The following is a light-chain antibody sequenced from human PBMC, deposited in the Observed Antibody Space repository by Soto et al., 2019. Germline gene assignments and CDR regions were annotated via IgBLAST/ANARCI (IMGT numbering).Light chain of an antibody. Sequence: QYALTQPASVYGSPGQSITISCTRTSSDVGSYNLVSWYQQHPGKAPKLMIYEGSKRPSGVSNRFSGSKSGNTASLTISGLQAEDEADYYCCSYAGSSTDVVFGGGTKLTVL. CDR1: SSDVGSYNL. CDR3: CSYAGSSTDVV. V-gene: IGLV2-23*01. J-gene: IGLJ2*01. CDR2: EGS.